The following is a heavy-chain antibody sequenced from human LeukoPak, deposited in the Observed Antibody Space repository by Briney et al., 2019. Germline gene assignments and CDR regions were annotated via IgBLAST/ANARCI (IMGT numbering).Heavy chain of an antibody. CDR1: GYTFTAYD. J-gene: IGHJ4*02. CDR2: INPNSGGT. Sequence: ASVKVSCKASGYTFTAYDMHWMRRAPGQGLEWMGWINPNSGGTDFAQKFQGRVTMTRDTSISTVYMELSRLRSDDTAVYICAKDRGEPYYFDSWGQGTQVTVSP. D-gene: IGHD3-16*01. V-gene: IGHV1-2*02. CDR3: AKDRGEPYYFDS.